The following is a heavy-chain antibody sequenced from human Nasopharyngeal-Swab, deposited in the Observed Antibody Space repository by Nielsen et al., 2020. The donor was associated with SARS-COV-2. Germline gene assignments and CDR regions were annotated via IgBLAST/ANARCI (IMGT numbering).Heavy chain of an antibody. V-gene: IGHV3-21*01. CDR3: ARDSSGYYRAPFDY. CDR2: ISSSSSYI. Sequence: GGSLRLSCAASGFTFSSYSMNWVRQAPGKGLEWVSSISSSSSYIYYADSVKGRSTISRDNAKNSLYLQMNSLRAEDTAVYYCARDSSGYYRAPFDYWGQGTLVTVSS. D-gene: IGHD3-22*01. CDR1: GFTFSSYS. J-gene: IGHJ4*02.